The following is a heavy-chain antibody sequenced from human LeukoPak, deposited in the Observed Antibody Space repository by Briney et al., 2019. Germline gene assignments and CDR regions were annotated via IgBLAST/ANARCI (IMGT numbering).Heavy chain of an antibody. V-gene: IGHV4-4*02. CDR2: MDLSGTT. CDR1: GDSINSLDL. Sequence: RSSGTLSLTCTVSGDSINSLDLWSWVRQPPGKGLEWIGEMDLSGTTHSNPSVKSRVTISIDKSKNQFFLNLSSVTAADTAVYYCAGLVGRYSSGLYYYYFDYWGQGTLVTVSS. J-gene: IGHJ4*02. D-gene: IGHD3-22*01. CDR3: AGLVGRYSSGLYYYYFDY.